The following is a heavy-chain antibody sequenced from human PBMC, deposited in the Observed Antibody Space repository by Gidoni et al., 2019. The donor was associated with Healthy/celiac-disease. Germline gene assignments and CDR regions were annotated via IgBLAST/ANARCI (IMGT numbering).Heavy chain of an antibody. Sequence: QVQLQQWGAGLLKPSETLSLTCAVYGGSFSGYYWSWIRQPPGKGLEWIGEINHSGSTNYNPSLKSRVTISVDTSKNQFSLKLSSVTAADTAVYYCARGPLYCSGGSCYSFYYWGQGTLVTVSS. CDR2: INHSGST. CDR3: ARGPLYCSGGSCYSFYY. D-gene: IGHD2-15*01. V-gene: IGHV4-34*01. CDR1: GGSFSGYY. J-gene: IGHJ4*02.